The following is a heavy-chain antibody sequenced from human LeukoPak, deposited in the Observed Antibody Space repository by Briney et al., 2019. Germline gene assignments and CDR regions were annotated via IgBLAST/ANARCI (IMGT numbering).Heavy chain of an antibody. V-gene: IGHV4-31*03. J-gene: IGHJ5*02. CDR3: ARDLRDYGDYVGAWFDP. Sequence: SETLSLTCTVSGASISSGGYYWSWIRQHPGKGLEWIGYIYYSGSTYYNPSLKSRATISVDTSKNQFSLKLSSVTAADTAVYYCARDLRDYGDYVGAWFDPWGQGTLVTVSS. CDR1: GASISSGGYY. D-gene: IGHD4-17*01. CDR2: IYYSGST.